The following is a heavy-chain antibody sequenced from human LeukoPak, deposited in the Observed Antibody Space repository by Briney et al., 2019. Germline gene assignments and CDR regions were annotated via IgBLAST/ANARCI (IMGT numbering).Heavy chain of an antibody. CDR1: GGSFSGYY. CDR2: INHSGST. D-gene: IGHD4-17*01. CDR3: ASSTVNYYGMDV. V-gene: IGHV4-34*01. J-gene: IGHJ6*02. Sequence: SETLSLTCAVYGGSFSGYYWGWIRQPPGKGLEWIGEINHSGSTNYNPSLKSRVTISVDTSKNQFSLKLSSVTAADTAVYYCASSTVNYYGMDVWGQGTTVTVSS.